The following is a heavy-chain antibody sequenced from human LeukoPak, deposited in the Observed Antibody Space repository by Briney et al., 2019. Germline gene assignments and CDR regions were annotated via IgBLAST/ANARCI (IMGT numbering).Heavy chain of an antibody. CDR1: GYTFTSYD. Sequence: ASVKVSCKASGYTFTSYDINWVRQATGQGLEWMGWMNPNSGNTGYAQKFQGRVTMTRNTSISTAYMELSSLRSEDTAVYYCARGAQVLLWFGGQNNWFDPWGQGTLVTVSS. CDR3: ARGAQVLLWFGGQNNWFDP. CDR2: MNPNSGNT. D-gene: IGHD3-10*01. V-gene: IGHV1-8*01. J-gene: IGHJ5*02.